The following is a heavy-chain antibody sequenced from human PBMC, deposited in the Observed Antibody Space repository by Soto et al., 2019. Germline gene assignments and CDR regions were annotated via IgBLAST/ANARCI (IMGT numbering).Heavy chain of an antibody. CDR3: ARDVGSSGSSRWFDT. D-gene: IGHD3-10*01. CDR1: GFTLSNYG. Sequence: GRPLRLSCVASGFTLSNYGMHRISQAQDKGLEWIALIWYEGTTKYSTDSMKGRFSISRDQSKSTLYLQVNSLRAEDTATYYCARDVGSSGSSRWFDTWGQGTLVTVSS. CDR2: IWYEGTTK. J-gene: IGHJ5*02. V-gene: IGHV3-33*01.